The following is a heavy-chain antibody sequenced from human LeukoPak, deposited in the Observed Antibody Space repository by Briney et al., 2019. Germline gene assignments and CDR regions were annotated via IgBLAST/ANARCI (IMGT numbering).Heavy chain of an antibody. D-gene: IGHD6-19*01. CDR3: AREEYSSGWYLDY. Sequence: PGGSLRLSCAASGFTFSNYAMHWVRQAPGKGLEWVAVISYDGSNKYYADSVKGRFTISRDNAKNSLYLQMNSLRAEDTAVYYCAREEYSSGWYLDYWGQGTLVTVSS. CDR1: GFTFSNYA. CDR2: ISYDGSNK. V-gene: IGHV3-30*03. J-gene: IGHJ4*02.